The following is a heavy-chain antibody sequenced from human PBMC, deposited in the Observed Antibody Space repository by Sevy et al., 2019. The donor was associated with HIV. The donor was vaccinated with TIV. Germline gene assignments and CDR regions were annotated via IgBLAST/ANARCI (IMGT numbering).Heavy chain of an antibody. D-gene: IGHD3-22*01. J-gene: IGHJ5*02. V-gene: IGHV3-48*03. CDR3: ARVDANYDKGFDP. Sequence: GGSLRLSCEASGFTFSSYEMNGVRQAPGKGLEWVTYIRSSGTTIKYADSVKGRFTISRDNAKNSLYMQMNSLRAEETAIYYCARVDANYDKGFDPWGQGTLVTVSS. CDR1: GFTFSSYE. CDR2: IRSSGTTI.